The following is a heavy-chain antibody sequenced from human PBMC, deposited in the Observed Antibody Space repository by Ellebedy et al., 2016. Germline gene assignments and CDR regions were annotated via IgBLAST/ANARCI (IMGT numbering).Heavy chain of an antibody. CDR3: ARAVHQRCNGFTCWDYYMDV. Sequence: GGSLRLXXAASGFTFDDYAMHWVRQAPGKGLEWVSGISWNSGSIGYADSVKGRFTISRDNAKNSLYLQMNSLRADDTAMYYCARAVHQRCNGFTCWDYYMDVWGKGTTVTVSS. J-gene: IGHJ6*03. D-gene: IGHD2-8*01. CDR1: GFTFDDYA. CDR2: ISWNSGSI. V-gene: IGHV3-9*01.